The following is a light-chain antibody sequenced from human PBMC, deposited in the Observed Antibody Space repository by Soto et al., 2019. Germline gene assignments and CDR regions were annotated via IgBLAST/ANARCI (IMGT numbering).Light chain of an antibody. CDR2: KDT. CDR1: ALPKQY. V-gene: IGLV3-25*03. Sequence: SYELTQPPSVSVSPGQTARIPCSGDALPKQYAYWYQQKPGQAPVVVIYKDTERPSGIPERFSGYSSGTTATLTISGVQAEDEADYYCQSSDSIGTYVVFGGGTKVTVL. CDR3: QSSDSIGTYVV. J-gene: IGLJ2*01.